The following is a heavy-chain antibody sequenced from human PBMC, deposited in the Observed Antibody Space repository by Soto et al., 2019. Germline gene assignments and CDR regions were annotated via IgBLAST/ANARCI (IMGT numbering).Heavy chain of an antibody. V-gene: IGHV1-69*06. CDR3: ARIGRESANCFDP. Sequence: SVKVSCKASGGSFNSYDISWVRQAPGQGLEWMGGIIPMSGRPNYAQRFQGKVTISADKFTSTVFMEVHSLTYEDTAVYYCARIGRESANCFDPWGQGTLVTVSS. J-gene: IGHJ5*02. CDR1: GGSFNSYD. CDR2: IIPMSGRP.